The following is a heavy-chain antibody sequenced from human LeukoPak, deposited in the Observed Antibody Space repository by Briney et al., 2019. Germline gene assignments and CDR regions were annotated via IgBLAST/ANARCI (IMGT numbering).Heavy chain of an antibody. D-gene: IGHD3-22*01. J-gene: IGHJ6*03. CDR3: ARDPPWYYDSSGYHIDYYYYMDV. Sequence: ASVKVSCKASGYTFTGYYMHWVRQAPGQGLEWMGWINPNSGGTNYAQKFQGRVTMTRDTSISTAYMELSRLRSDDTAVYYCARDPPWYYDSSGYHIDYYYYMDVWGKGTTVTVSS. CDR1: GYTFTGYY. CDR2: INPNSGGT. V-gene: IGHV1-2*02.